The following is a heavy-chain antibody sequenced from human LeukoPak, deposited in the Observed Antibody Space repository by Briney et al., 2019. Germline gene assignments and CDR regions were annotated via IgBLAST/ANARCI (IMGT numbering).Heavy chain of an antibody. J-gene: IGHJ4*02. D-gene: IGHD1-26*01. CDR3: AKSSGSYYQY. CDR1: GFTFSSYG. V-gene: IGHV3-30*18. CDR2: ISYDGSNK. Sequence: PGRSLRLSCAASGFTFSSYGMHWVRQAPGKGLEGVAVISYDGSNKYYADSLKGRLTISRDNSNNTLYLQMNSLRAEDTAVYYCAKSSGSYYQYWGQGTLVTDSS.